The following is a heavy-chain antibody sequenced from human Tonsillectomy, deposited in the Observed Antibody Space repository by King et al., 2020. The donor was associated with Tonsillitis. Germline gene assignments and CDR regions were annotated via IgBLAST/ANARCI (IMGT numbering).Heavy chain of an antibody. J-gene: IGHJ4*02. CDR2: IRPRDGST. CDR1: GYTFTTYY. D-gene: IGHD1-14*01. CDR3: ARYPTSTGVDY. V-gene: IGHV1-46*01. Sequence: KLVQSRAEVKKPGASVKVSCETSGYTFTTYYIHWVRQAPGQGLEWMGLIRPRDGSTSYAQKFQGRVSITRDTSTSTIYLELNSLRPEYTAVYYCARYPTSTGVDYWGQGTLVTVSS.